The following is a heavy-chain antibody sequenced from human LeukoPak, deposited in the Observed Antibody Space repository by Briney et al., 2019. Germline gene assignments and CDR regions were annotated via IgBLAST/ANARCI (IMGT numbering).Heavy chain of an antibody. V-gene: IGHV3-30*14. J-gene: IGHJ6*02. CDR1: GFTFSSYA. CDR3: ARGWEWELPGSIHYYYSMDV. Sequence: PGRSLRLSCAASGFTFSSYAMHWVRQAPGKGLEWVAVISYDGSNKYYADSVKGRFTISRDNSKNTLYLQMNSLRAEDTAVYYCARGWEWELPGSIHYYYSMDVWGQGTTVTVSS. CDR2: ISYDGSNK. D-gene: IGHD1-26*01.